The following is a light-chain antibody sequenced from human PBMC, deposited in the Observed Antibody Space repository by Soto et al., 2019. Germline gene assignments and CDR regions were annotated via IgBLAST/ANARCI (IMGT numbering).Light chain of an antibody. J-gene: IGLJ1*01. CDR3: KSYAGSNTYV. Sequence: QSVLTQPPSVSGAPGQRVTISCTGSSSNIGATYDVHWYQQLPGTAPKLLIYANTNRPSGVPDRFSGSKSGNTASLTVSGLQAADEADYFCKSYAGSNTYVFGSGTKV. CDR2: ANT. CDR1: SSNIGATYD. V-gene: IGLV1-40*01.